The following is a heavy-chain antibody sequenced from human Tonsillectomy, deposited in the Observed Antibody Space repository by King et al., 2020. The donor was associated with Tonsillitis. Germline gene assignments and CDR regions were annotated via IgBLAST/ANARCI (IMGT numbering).Heavy chain of an antibody. CDR2: IYPGDSDT. CDR1: GYSFTSYW. CDR3: ARGEVGYYYDRSGEYYFDF. J-gene: IGHJ4*02. Sequence: VQLVESGAEVKKPGESLKISCKGSGYSFTSYWIGWLRQMPGKGLVWMGIIYPGDSDTRYSPSFQGQVTISADKSISTAYLQWSSLKSSDTAMYYCARGEVGYYYDRSGEYYFDFWGQGTLVTVSS. D-gene: IGHD3-22*01. V-gene: IGHV5-51*01.